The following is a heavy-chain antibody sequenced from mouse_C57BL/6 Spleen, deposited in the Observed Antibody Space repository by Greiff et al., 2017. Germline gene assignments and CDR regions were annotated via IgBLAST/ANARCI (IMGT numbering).Heavy chain of an antibody. J-gene: IGHJ3*01. CDR2: IDPSDSET. D-gene: IGHD2-2*01. CDR1: GYTFTSYW. CDR3: ARGGTMVTTGFAY. Sequence: VQLQQPGAELVRPGSSVKLSCKASGYTFTSYWMHWVKQRPIQGLEWIGNIDPSDSETHYNQKFKDKATLTVDKSSSTAYMQLSSLTSEDSAVYYCARGGTMVTTGFAYWGQGTLVTVSA. V-gene: IGHV1-52*01.